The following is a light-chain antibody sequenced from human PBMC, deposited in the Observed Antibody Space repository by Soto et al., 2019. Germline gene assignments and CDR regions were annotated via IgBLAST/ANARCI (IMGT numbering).Light chain of an antibody. J-gene: IGLJ1*01. CDR3: GKWDSSLSAYV. V-gene: IGLV1-51*01. CDR2: DNN. CDR1: SSNIGNNY. Sequence: QSVLTQPPSVSAAPGQKFTISCSGSSSNIGNNYVSWYQQLPGTAPKLLIYDNNKRPSGIPDRFSGYKSGTSATLGITGLQSGDEADYYCGKWDSSLSAYVFGTGTKVTVL.